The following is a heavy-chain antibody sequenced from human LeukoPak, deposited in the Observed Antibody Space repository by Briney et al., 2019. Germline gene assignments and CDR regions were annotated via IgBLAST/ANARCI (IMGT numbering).Heavy chain of an antibody. J-gene: IGHJ4*02. V-gene: IGHV3-23*01. CDR3: AKGRYYYGSGSYN. D-gene: IGHD3-10*01. CDR1: GFTFSSYS. CDR2: ISGSGGST. Sequence: PGGSLRLSCAASGFTFSSYSMNWVRQAPGKGLEWVSAISGSGGSTYYADSVKGRFTISRDNSKNTLYLQMNSLRAEDTAVYYCAKGRYYYGSGSYNWGQGTLVTVSS.